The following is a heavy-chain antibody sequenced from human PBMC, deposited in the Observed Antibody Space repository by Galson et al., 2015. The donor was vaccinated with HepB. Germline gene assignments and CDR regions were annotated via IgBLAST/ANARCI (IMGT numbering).Heavy chain of an antibody. CDR3: ARGPWAAVAGYYYYYYGMDV. D-gene: IGHD6-19*01. V-gene: IGHV4-59*12. CDR2: IYYSGST. CDR1: GGSISSYY. J-gene: IGHJ6*02. Sequence: LSLTCTVSGGSISSYYWSWIRQPPGKGLEWIGYIYYSGSTNYNPSLKSRVTISVDTSKNQFSLKLSSVTAADTAVYYCARGPWAAVAGYYYYYYGMDVWGQGTTVTVSS.